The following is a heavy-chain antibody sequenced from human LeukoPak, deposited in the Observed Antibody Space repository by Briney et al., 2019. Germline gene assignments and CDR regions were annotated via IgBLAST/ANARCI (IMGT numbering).Heavy chain of an antibody. Sequence: ASVKVSCKASGSTFSSYAISWVRQAPGQGLEWMGGIIPIFGTANYAQKFQGRVTITADESTSTAYMELSSLRSEDTAVYYCARGHYYGSGSYYGGFDYWGQGPLVTASS. J-gene: IGHJ4*02. D-gene: IGHD3-10*01. CDR2: IIPIFGTA. V-gene: IGHV1-69*13. CDR3: ARGHYYGSGSYYGGFDY. CDR1: GSTFSSYA.